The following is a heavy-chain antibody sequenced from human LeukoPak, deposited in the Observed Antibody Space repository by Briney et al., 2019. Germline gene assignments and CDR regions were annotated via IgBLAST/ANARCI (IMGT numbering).Heavy chain of an antibody. CDR2: VSYTGRT. Sequence: LETLSLTCTVSGGSLSGHYWSWIRQPPGKSLEWIGYVSYTGRTKYNPSLQSRVTISIDTSKSQFSLKLTSVTSADTAVYFCAILLDNDISGDPDTFDVWGQGTTVIVSS. CDR3: AILLDNDISGDPDTFDV. J-gene: IGHJ3*01. D-gene: IGHD3-22*01. V-gene: IGHV4-59*11. CDR1: GGSLSGHY.